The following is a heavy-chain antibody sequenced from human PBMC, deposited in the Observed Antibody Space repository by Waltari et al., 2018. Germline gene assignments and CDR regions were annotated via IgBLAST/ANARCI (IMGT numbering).Heavy chain of an antibody. CDR1: GFTFSSYD. J-gene: IGHJ4*02. D-gene: IGHD3-3*01. CDR2: IGTAGDT. Sequence: EVQLVESGGGLVQPGGSLRLSCAASGFTFSSYDMHWVRQATGKGLECVSAIGTAGDTYYPGSVKGRFTISRESAKNSLYLQMNSLRAGDTAVYYCARGTRGLFGVVIPYYFDYWGQGTLVTVSS. V-gene: IGHV3-13*01. CDR3: ARGTRGLFGVVIPYYFDY.